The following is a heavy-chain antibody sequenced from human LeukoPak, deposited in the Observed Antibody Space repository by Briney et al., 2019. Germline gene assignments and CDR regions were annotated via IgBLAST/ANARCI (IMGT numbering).Heavy chain of an antibody. CDR3: AKVGSVVQGVTPLDY. D-gene: IGHD3-10*01. CDR1: GFTFSSYA. Sequence: PGGSLRLSCAASGFTFSSYAMSWVRQAPGKGLEWVSAISGCGGSTYYADSVKGRFTISRDNSKNTLYLQMNSLRAEGTAVYYCAKVGSVVQGVTPLDYWGQGTLVTVSS. V-gene: IGHV3-23*01. J-gene: IGHJ4*02. CDR2: ISGCGGST.